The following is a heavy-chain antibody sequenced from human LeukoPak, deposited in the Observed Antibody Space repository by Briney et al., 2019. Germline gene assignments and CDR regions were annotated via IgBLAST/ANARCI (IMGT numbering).Heavy chain of an antibody. CDR1: GDSISTYY. J-gene: IGHJ5*02. Sequence: SETLSLTCTVSGDSISTYYWSWIRQPPGKGLEWIGCIYNSGGTNYNPSLKSRVAISVDTSKNQFSLNLSSVTAADTAVYYCAKTGRPNNSGWYRWFDPWGQGTLVTVSS. CDR2: IYNSGGT. D-gene: IGHD6-19*01. CDR3: AKTGRPNNSGWYRWFDP. V-gene: IGHV4-4*09.